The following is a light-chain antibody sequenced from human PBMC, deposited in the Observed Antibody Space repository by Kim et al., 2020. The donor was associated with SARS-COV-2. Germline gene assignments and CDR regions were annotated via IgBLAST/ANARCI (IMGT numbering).Light chain of an antibody. V-gene: IGKV3-11*01. Sequence: EIVLTQSPGTLSLSPGERATLSCGASQSIAFHLAWYQQKPGQAPRLLIFDTSNRATGIPARFSGRGSGTDFTFTISSLEPEDFGVYYCQQRSNWPITFGQGTRLEIK. CDR3: QQRSNWPIT. CDR1: QSIAFH. CDR2: DTS. J-gene: IGKJ5*01.